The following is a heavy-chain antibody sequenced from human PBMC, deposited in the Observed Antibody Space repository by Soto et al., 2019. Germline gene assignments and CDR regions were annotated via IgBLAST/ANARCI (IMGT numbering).Heavy chain of an antibody. Sequence: QVQLVESGGGVVQPGRSLRLSCAASGFTFSSYAMHWVRQAPGKGLEWVADISYDGSNKYYADSAKGRFTISRNNSKNTLYLQMYNLRAEDTAVYYCARSSSWENCYFDLLGRGTMVTVAS. J-gene: IGHJ2*01. CDR2: ISYDGSNK. D-gene: IGHD6-13*01. CDR1: GFTFSSYA. CDR3: ARSSSWENCYFDL. V-gene: IGHV3-30-3*01.